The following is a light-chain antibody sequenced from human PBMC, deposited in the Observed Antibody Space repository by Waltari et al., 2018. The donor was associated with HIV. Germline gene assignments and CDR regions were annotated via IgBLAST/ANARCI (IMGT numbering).Light chain of an antibody. J-gene: IGLJ2*01. CDR1: KLGVKY. CDR2: QDS. V-gene: IGLV3-1*01. CDR3: QGWDTSADVV. Sequence: SFALTQPHSVSVSPGQTASITCSEDKLGVKYVCWYQHKAGQSPVLVMYQDSKRPSGLPERFSGCNSGNTATLTISGGQALDEADYDCQGWDTSADVVFGGGTKLTVL.